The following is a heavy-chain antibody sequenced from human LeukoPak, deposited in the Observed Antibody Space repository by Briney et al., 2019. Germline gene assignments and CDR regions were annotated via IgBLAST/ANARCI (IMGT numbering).Heavy chain of an antibody. J-gene: IGHJ3*02. V-gene: IGHV4-39*07. D-gene: IGHD5-24*01. CDR3: AREGPVEMSAYPASDAFDI. CDR1: GGSISSSSFY. CDR2: IYYSGST. Sequence: SETLSLTCTVSGGSISSSSFYWGWIRQPPGKGLEWIGSIYYSGSTYYNPSLKSRVTISVDTSKNQFSLKLNSVTAADTAVYFCAREGPVEMSAYPASDAFDIWGQGTMVTVSS.